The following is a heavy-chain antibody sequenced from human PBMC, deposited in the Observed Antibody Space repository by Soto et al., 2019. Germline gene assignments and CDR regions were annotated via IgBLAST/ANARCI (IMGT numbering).Heavy chain of an antibody. J-gene: IGHJ5*02. V-gene: IGHV1-69*13. CDR3: ARDGYYDFWSGPPWVWFDP. D-gene: IGHD3-3*01. CDR1: GCTFSSYA. Sequence: ASGKVSCKASGCTFSSYAISCVRQAPGQGLEWMGGIIPIFGTANYAQKFQGRVTITADESTSTAYMELSSLRSEDTAVYYCARDGYYDFWSGPPWVWFDPWGQGTLVTVSS. CDR2: IIPIFGTA.